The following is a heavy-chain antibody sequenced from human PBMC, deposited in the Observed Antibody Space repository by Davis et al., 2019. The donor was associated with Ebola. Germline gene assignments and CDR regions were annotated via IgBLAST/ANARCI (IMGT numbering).Heavy chain of an antibody. V-gene: IGHV4-59*12. J-gene: IGHJ3*02. CDR2: IYYSGST. Sequence: SETLSLTCTVSGGSISSYYWSWIRQPPGKGLEWIGYIYYSGSTNYNPSLKSRVTISVDTSKNQFSLKLSSVTAADTAVYYCARDRRYCSSTSCPWAFDIWGQGTMVTVSS. CDR1: GGSISSYY. D-gene: IGHD2-2*01. CDR3: ARDRRYCSSTSCPWAFDI.